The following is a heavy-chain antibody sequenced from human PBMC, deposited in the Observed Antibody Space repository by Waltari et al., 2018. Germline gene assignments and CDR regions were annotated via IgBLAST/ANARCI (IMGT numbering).Heavy chain of an antibody. D-gene: IGHD3-16*01. CDR2: MSYDGSDQ. Sequence: QVQLVESGGGVVQPGRSLRLSCAASGFTFSSYGMHWVRQAPGKGPRGVAVMSYDGSDQNYADSGKGRFTISRDNTKNTLYLQMNSLRAEDTAVYYCARGGEGPYFDYWGQGALVTVSS. J-gene: IGHJ4*02. V-gene: IGHV3-30*01. CDR3: ARGGEGPYFDY. CDR1: GFTFSSYG.